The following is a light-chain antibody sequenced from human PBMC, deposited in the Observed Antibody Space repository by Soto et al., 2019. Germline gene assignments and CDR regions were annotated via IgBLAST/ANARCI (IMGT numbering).Light chain of an antibody. J-gene: IGLJ1*01. CDR3: QAWDSSTALV. Sequence: SYELTQPPSVSVSPGQTASITCSGDKLGDKYASWYQQKPGQSPVLVIYQDSKRPSGIPERFSGSNSGNTATLTISGTQAMDEADYYCQAWDSSTALVFGAGTKATVL. CDR1: KLGDKY. CDR2: QDS. V-gene: IGLV3-1*01.